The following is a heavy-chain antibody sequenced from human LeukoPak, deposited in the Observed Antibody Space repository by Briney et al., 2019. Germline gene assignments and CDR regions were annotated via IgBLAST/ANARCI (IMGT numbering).Heavy chain of an antibody. Sequence: SETLSLTCTVSGGSISSYYWSWIRQPPGKGLEWIGYIYYSGSTYNPSLKSRVTISVDTSKNQFSLKLSSVTAADTAMYYCAGAYTYSYYYYMDVWGKGTTVTVSS. D-gene: IGHD5-18*01. CDR2: IYYSGST. V-gene: IGHV4-59*01. CDR3: AGAYTYSYYYYMDV. J-gene: IGHJ6*03. CDR1: GGSISSYY.